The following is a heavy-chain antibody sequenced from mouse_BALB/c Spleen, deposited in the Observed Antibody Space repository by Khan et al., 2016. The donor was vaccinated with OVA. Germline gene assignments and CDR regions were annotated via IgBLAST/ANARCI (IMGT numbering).Heavy chain of an antibody. CDR2: INPSTGYT. J-gene: IGHJ3*01. CDR1: GYTFTSYW. D-gene: IGHD1-1*01. V-gene: IGHV1-7*01. CDR3: VNHGSSSAWFSY. Sequence: QVQLQQSGAELAKPGASVKMSCKASGYTFTSYWMHWVKQRPGQGLEWIGYINPSTGYTEYNQKFKDKATLTADKSSNTAYMQVSSLTSEESAVYYCVNHGSSSAWFSYWGQGTLVTVS.